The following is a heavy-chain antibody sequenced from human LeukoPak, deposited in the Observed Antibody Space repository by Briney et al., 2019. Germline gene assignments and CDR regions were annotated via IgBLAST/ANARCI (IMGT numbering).Heavy chain of an antibody. V-gene: IGHV4-59*08. CDR1: GGSISNYY. Sequence: SETLSLTCTVSGGSISNYYWNWIRQPPGKDLEWIGYIYYSGSTNYNPSLKSRVTISVDTSKNQFSLKLSSVTAADTAVYYCARHVGYCSSTSCIGYFDYWGQGTLVTVSS. CDR2: IYYSGST. D-gene: IGHD2-2*01. J-gene: IGHJ4*02. CDR3: ARHVGYCSSTSCIGYFDY.